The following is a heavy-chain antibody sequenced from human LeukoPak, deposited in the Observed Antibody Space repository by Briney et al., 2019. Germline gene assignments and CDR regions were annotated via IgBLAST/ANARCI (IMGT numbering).Heavy chain of an antibody. CDR2: IIPIFGTA. CDR3: ARGGSGYDMAY. V-gene: IGHV1-69*05. J-gene: IGHJ4*02. D-gene: IGHD5-12*01. Sequence: ASVKVSCKASGGTFSSYAISWVRQAPGQGLEWMGGIIPIFGTANYAQKFQGRVTITTDESASTAYMELSSLRSEDTAVYYCARGGSGYDMAYWGQGTLVTVSS. CDR1: GGTFSSYA.